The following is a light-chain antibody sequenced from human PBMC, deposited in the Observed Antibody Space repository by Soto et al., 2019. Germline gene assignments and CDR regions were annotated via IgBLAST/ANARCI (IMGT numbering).Light chain of an antibody. CDR3: LQGHNWPLT. V-gene: IGKV3-15*01. J-gene: IGKJ2*01. Sequence: EIVMTQSPATLSVSPGESATLSCRASQSSSSELAWYQQKPGQPPRLLIYGASTRATGVPARFTGSGSGSDFTLTISGLQSEDFAVYYCLQGHNWPLTFGQGTRLEI. CDR1: QSSSSE. CDR2: GAS.